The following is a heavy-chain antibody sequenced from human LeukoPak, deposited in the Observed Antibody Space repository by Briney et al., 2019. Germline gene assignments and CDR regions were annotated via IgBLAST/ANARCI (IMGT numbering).Heavy chain of an antibody. D-gene: IGHD6-19*01. V-gene: IGHV3-9*01. CDR1: GFTFDDYA. CDR2: ISWNSGSI. Sequence: PGGSLRLSCAASGFTFDDYAMEWVRQAPGRGLEWVSGISWNSGSIDYADSVKGRFTFSRDDAKNSLYLQMNSLRPEDTALYYCAKDSSSSGWSGGFDYWGQGTLVTVSS. J-gene: IGHJ4*02. CDR3: AKDSSSSGWSGGFDY.